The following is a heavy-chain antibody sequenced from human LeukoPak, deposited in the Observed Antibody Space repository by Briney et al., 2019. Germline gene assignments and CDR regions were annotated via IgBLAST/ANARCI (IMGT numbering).Heavy chain of an antibody. D-gene: IGHD4-17*01. Sequence: AAVTVSFMASGYTFTNYYMHWVRQAPGQGREWMGIINPSGGRTSYAQKFQGTLTMTRDTSTNTVYMALSSLRSEATAVYYCARDRPESYGDYLPGDYWGEGTLVTVPS. CDR1: GYTFTNYY. CDR3: ARDRPESYGDYLPGDY. J-gene: IGHJ4*02. V-gene: IGHV1-46*01. CDR2: INPSGGRT.